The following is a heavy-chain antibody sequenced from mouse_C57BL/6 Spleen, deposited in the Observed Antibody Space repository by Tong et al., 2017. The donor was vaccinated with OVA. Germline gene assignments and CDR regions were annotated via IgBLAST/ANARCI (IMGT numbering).Heavy chain of an antibody. CDR3: ARDPDWDDYAMDY. CDR2: ISDGGSYT. D-gene: IGHD4-1*01. V-gene: IGHV5-4*01. J-gene: IGHJ4*01. Sequence: EVQLQESGGGLVQPGGSLKLSCAASGFTFSSYGMSWVRQTPEKRLEWVATISDGGSYTYYPDNVKGRFTISRDNAKNNLYLQMSHLKSEDTAMYYCARDPDWDDYAMDYWGQGTSVTVSS. CDR1: GFTFSSYG.